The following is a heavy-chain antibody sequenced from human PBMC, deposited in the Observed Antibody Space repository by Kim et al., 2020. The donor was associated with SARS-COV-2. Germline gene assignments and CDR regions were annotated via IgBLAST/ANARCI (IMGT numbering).Heavy chain of an antibody. V-gene: IGHV4-39*07. CDR2: IYYSGST. CDR1: GGSIIISSYY. D-gene: IGHD5-12*01. Sequence: SETLSLTCTVSGGSIIISSYYWGWIRQPPGKGLEWIGSIYYSGSTYYNPSLESRVTISIDTSKNQFSLNLNSVTAADTAVYYCARAGGYSGYSNYYYGVDVWGQGTTVTVSS. J-gene: IGHJ6*02. CDR3: ARAGGYSGYSNYYYGVDV.